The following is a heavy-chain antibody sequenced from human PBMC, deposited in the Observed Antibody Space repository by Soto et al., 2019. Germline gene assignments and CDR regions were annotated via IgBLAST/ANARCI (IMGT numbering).Heavy chain of an antibody. CDR3: ARDGIAEAGRMGLFDY. V-gene: IGHV3-30-3*01. D-gene: IGHD6-13*01. CDR2: ISYDGSNK. J-gene: IGHJ4*02. Sequence: QVQLVESGGGVVQPGRSLRLSCAASGFTFSSYAMHWVRQAPGKGLEWVAVISYDGSNKYYADSVKGRFTISGDNSKNTLYLQMNSLRAEDTAVYYCARDGIAEAGRMGLFDYWGKGTLVTVSS. CDR1: GFTFSSYA.